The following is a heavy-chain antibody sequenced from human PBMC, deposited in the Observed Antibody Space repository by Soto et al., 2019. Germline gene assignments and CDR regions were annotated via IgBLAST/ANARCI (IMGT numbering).Heavy chain of an antibody. J-gene: IGHJ6*02. V-gene: IGHV3-30*18. D-gene: IGHD6-19*01. Sequence: GGSLRLSCAASGFTFSSYGMHWVRQAPGKGLEWVAVISYDGSNKYYADSVKGRFTISRDNSKNTLYLQMNSLRAEDTAVYYCAKDLRWLPPLRQTYYYGMDVWGQGTTVTVSS. CDR1: GFTFSSYG. CDR2: ISYDGSNK. CDR3: AKDLRWLPPLRQTYYYGMDV.